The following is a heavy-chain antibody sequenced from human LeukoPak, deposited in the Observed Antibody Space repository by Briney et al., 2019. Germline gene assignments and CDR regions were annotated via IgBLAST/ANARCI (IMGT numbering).Heavy chain of an antibody. CDR3: ARDGGSIAARGAFDI. V-gene: IGHV1-8*03. CDR2: MNPNSGNT. D-gene: IGHD6-6*01. Sequence: ASVKVSCKASGYTFTNYDINWVRQATGQGLEWMGWMNPNSGNTGYAQKFQGRVTVTRNTSINTAYMELSSLRSEDTAVYYCARDGGSIAARGAFDIWGQGTMVTVSS. J-gene: IGHJ3*02. CDR1: GYTFTNYD.